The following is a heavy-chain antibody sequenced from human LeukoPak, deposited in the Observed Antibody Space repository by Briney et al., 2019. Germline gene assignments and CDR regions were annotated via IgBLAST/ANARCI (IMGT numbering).Heavy chain of an antibody. D-gene: IGHD2-15*01. CDR2: INHSGST. CDR3: ARGKHCSGGSCYWMRDTVATHFDY. CDR1: GGSFSGYY. J-gene: IGHJ4*02. Sequence: SEALSLTCAVYGGSFSGYYWSWIRQPPGKGLEWIGEINHSGSTNYNPSLKSRVTISVDTSKNQFSLKLSSVTAADTAVYYCARGKHCSGGSCYWMRDTVATHFDYWGRGTLVTVSS. V-gene: IGHV4-34*01.